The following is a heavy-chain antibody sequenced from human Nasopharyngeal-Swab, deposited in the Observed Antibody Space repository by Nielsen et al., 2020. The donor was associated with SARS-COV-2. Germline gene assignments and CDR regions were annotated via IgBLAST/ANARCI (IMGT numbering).Heavy chain of an antibody. CDR2: IYHSGST. CDR3: ARDKWELRDYYYGMDV. Sequence: SETLSLTCTVSGGSISSSSYYWGWIRQPPGKGLEWIGSIYHSGSTYYNPSLKSRVTISVDTSKNQFSLKLSSVTAADTAVYYYARDKWELRDYYYGMDVWGQGTTVTVSS. J-gene: IGHJ6*02. V-gene: IGHV4-39*07. D-gene: IGHD1-26*01. CDR1: GGSISSSSYY.